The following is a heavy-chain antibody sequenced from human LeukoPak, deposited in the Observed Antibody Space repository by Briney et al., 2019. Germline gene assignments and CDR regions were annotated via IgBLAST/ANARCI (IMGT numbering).Heavy chain of an antibody. Sequence: AGGSLRLSCAAPGFTFSSFGMHWVRQAPGKGLEWVANIKQDGSGKFYVDSVKGRFTISRDNAKNSLYLQMNSLRAEDTAVYYCARVGYGWLVGDYWGQGTPVTVSS. CDR3: ARVGYGWLVGDY. CDR1: GFTFSSFG. D-gene: IGHD2-8*02. J-gene: IGHJ4*02. CDR2: IKQDGSGK. V-gene: IGHV3-7*05.